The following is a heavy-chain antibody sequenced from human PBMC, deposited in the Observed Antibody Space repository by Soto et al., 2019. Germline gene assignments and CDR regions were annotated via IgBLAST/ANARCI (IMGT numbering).Heavy chain of an antibody. CDR1: GFTFSSYA. Sequence: GGSLRLSCSASGFTFSSYAMHWVRQAPGKGLEYVSAIRGNGGRTHYADSVKGRFTISRDNSKNSLYLQMNSLRDEDTAVYYCARESRFLEWLSLNWFDPWGQGTLVTVSS. CDR3: ARESRFLEWLSLNWFDP. J-gene: IGHJ5*02. V-gene: IGHV3-64*04. CDR2: IRGNGGRT. D-gene: IGHD3-3*01.